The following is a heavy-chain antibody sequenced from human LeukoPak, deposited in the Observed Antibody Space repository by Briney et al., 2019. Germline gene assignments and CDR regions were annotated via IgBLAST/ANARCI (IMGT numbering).Heavy chain of an antibody. CDR3: AKISIAAAGTGYYFDY. V-gene: IGHV3-23*01. CDR1: GFTFSSCA. CDR2: ISGSGGST. Sequence: PGGSLRLSCAASGFTFSSCAMSWVRQAPGKGLEWVSAISGSGGSTYYADSVKGRFTISRDNSKNTLYLQMNSLRAEDTAVYYCAKISIAAAGTGYYFDYWGQGTLVTVSS. D-gene: IGHD6-13*01. J-gene: IGHJ4*02.